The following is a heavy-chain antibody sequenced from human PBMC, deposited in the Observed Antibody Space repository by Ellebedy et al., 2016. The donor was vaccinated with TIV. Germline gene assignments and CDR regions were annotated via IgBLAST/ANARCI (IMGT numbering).Heavy chain of an antibody. J-gene: IGHJ4*02. CDR2: ILYDGSHR. V-gene: IGHV3-30-3*01. CDR3: AREHMTSTGSPLDY. Sequence: PGGSLRLSCSASGFSFSSYAMHWVRQAPGKGLEWVAIILYDGSHRYYADSVKGRFTISRDISKNTLYLQMNSLRAEDTAVYYCAREHMTSTGSPLDYWGQGTLVTVSS. D-gene: IGHD1-1*01. CDR1: GFSFSSYA.